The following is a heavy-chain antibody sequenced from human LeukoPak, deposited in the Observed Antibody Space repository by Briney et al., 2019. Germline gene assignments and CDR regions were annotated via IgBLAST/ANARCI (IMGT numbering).Heavy chain of an antibody. D-gene: IGHD6-19*01. CDR3: AGRSRSGWYYDY. CDR2: IYYSGST. J-gene: IGHJ4*02. V-gene: IGHV4-59*01. Sequence: SETLSLTCTVSGGSISGYYWSWIRQPPGKGLEWIGYIYYSGSTNYNPSLKSRVTISIHTSKNQFSLKLSSVTSADTAVYYCAGRSRSGWYYDYWGLGTLVTVSS. CDR1: GGSISGYY.